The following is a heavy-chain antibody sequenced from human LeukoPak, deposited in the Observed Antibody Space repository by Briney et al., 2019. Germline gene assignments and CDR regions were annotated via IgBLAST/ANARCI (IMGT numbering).Heavy chain of an antibody. J-gene: IGHJ4*02. CDR1: GYTFTSYG. CDR2: ISAYNGNT. V-gene: IGHV1-18*01. Sequence: GVSVKVSCKASGYTFTSYGISWVRQAPGQGLEWMGWISAYNGNTNYAQKLQGRVTMTTDTSTSTAYMELRSLRSDDTAVYYCARIGRNYDILTELDYWGQGTLVTVSS. CDR3: ARIGRNYDILTELDY. D-gene: IGHD3-9*01.